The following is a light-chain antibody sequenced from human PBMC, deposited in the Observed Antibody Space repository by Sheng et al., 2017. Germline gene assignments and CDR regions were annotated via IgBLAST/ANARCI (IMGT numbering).Light chain of an antibody. J-gene: IGLJ3*02. CDR2: GNS. CDR3: QSYDSSLSVWV. CDR1: SSNIGAGYD. Sequence: QSVLTQPPSVSGAPGQRVTISCTGSSSNIGAGYDVHWYQQLPGTAPKLLIYGNSNRPSGVPDRFSGSKSGTSASLAITGLQAEDEADYYCQSYDSSLSVWVFGGGTQADRP. V-gene: IGLV1-40*01.